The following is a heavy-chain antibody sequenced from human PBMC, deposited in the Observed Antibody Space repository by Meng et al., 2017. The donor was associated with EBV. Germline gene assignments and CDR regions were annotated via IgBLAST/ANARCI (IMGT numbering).Heavy chain of an antibody. CDR2: VETKASKYAT. J-gene: IGHJ4*02. CDR1: GFIFRDSA. V-gene: IGHV3-73*01. D-gene: IGHD3-16*01. Sequence: GAGGGLVRPGGSLKLSCGASGFIFRDSAMHWVRQASGKGLEWVGRVETKASKYATAYAASVKGRFSVSRDDSKNMVFLEMNSLKTEDTARYYCWGDLNYGSYWGQGTLVTVSS. CDR3: WGDLNYGSY.